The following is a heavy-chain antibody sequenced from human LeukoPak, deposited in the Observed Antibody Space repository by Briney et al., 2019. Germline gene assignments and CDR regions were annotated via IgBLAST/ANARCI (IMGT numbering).Heavy chain of an antibody. CDR1: GFTFSSYG. J-gene: IGHJ4*02. CDR2: ISYDGSNK. V-gene: IGHV3-30*18. CDR3: AKSMERGYSGYDSPNGY. Sequence: GGSLRLSCAASGFTFSSYGIHWVRQAPGKGLEWVAVISYDGSNKYYADSVKGRFTISRDNSKNTLYLQMNSLRAEDTAVYYCAKSMERGYSGYDSPNGYWGQGTLVTVSS. D-gene: IGHD5-12*01.